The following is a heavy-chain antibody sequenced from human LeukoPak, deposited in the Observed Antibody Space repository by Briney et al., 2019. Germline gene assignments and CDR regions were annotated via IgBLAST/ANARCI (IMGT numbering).Heavy chain of an antibody. CDR1: GFTLSSYW. J-gene: IGHJ4*02. CDR3: TRDEPGSSWFN. CDR2: IKQDGSEK. D-gene: IGHD6-19*01. V-gene: IGHV3-7*03. Sequence: GGSLRLSCAASGFTLSSYWMGWVRQAPGRGLEWVANIKQDGSEKYYVDSVKGRFTISRDNFKNTLNLQMNSLRAEDSAIYYCTRDEPGSSWFNWGQGTLVTVSS.